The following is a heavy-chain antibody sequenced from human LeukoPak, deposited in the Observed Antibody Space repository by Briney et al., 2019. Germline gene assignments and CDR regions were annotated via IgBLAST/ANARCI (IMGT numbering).Heavy chain of an antibody. J-gene: IGHJ4*02. D-gene: IGHD1-26*01. V-gene: IGHV1-69*13. CDR3: ARDRSGSYYN. CDR1: GGTFCSYA. CDR2: IIPIFGTA. Sequence: GASVKVSCKASGGTFCSYAISWVRQAPGQGLEWMGGIIPIFGTANYAQKFQGRVTITADESTSTAYMELSSLRSEDTAVYYCARDRSGSYYNWGQGTLVTVSS.